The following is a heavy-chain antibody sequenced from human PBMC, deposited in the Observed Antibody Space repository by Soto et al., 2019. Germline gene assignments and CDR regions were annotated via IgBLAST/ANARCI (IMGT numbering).Heavy chain of an antibody. J-gene: IGHJ5*02. CDR3: ASRITGYDYSQQYNWFDP. Sequence: ASVKVSCKASGYSFTSYDINWVRQATGQGLEWMGWMNPKSGNTGHAQKFQGRVTMTMDTSISTAYMELSSLRSEDTAVYYCASRITGYDYSQQYNWFDPWGQGTLVTVSS. CDR2: MNPKSGNT. CDR1: GYSFTSYD. D-gene: IGHD4-4*01. V-gene: IGHV1-8*01.